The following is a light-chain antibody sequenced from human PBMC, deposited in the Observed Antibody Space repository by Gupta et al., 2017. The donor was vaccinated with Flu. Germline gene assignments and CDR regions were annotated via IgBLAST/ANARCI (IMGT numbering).Light chain of an antibody. V-gene: IGLV2-18*02. CDR3: SSYTSSSTYV. CDR1: SSDVGTYNR. Sequence: QSALTQPSSVSGSPGQSVPISCTGTSSDVGTYNRVSWYQQPPGTAPKLMIYEVSNRPSGVPDRFSGSKSGNTASLTISGLQGEDEADYYCSSYTSSSTYVFGTGTKVTVL. CDR2: EVS. J-gene: IGLJ1*01.